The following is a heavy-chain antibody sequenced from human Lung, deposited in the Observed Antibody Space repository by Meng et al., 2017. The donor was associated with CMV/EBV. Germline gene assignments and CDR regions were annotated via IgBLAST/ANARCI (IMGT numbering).Heavy chain of an antibody. D-gene: IGHD2-15*01. Sequence: GSLRLXXADSGFTFSSFAMHWVSQAPGKGLEWVAVISYNGFNEYYADSVKGRFTISRDNSKNTLSLQMNSLRAEDTALYYCVRGQLFCSGGSCYQHCDPWGQGTXVTVSS. CDR1: GFTFSSFA. CDR3: VRGQLFCSGGSCYQHCDP. CDR2: ISYNGFNE. V-gene: IGHV3-30-3*01. J-gene: IGHJ5*02.